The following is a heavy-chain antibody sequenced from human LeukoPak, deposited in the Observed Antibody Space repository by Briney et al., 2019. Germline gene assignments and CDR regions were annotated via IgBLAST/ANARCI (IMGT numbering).Heavy chain of an antibody. J-gene: IGHJ5*02. D-gene: IGHD3-22*01. V-gene: IGHV5-10-1*01. CDR1: AYSFTNYC. CDR2: IDPGDSQT. Sequence: GESLKISCKGSAYSFTNYCISRVRQMPGKGLEWMGRIDPGDSQTNYSPSFQGHVTISADKSISTAYLQWSSLKASDTAMYYCARHSSVLNSFDPWGQGTLVTVSS. CDR3: ARHSSVLNSFDP.